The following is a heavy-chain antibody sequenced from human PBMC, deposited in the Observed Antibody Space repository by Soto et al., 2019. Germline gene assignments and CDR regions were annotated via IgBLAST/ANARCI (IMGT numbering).Heavy chain of an antibody. CDR2: ISGSGGST. J-gene: IGHJ4*02. CDR3: AQTHVGDYGYSDY. Sequence: EVQLLESGGGLVQPGGSLRLSCAASGFTFNNYAMSWVRQAPGKGLEWVSGISGSGGSTYYADSVKGRFTISRDNSKNTLYLQMNSLRAEDTAVYYCAQTHVGDYGYSDYWGQGTLVTVSS. V-gene: IGHV3-23*01. CDR1: GFTFNNYA. D-gene: IGHD4-17*01.